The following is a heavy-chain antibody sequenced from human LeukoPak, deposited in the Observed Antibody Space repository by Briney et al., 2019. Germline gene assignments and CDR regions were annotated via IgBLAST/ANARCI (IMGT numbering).Heavy chain of an antibody. V-gene: IGHV3-66*02. CDR2: IDSGGST. D-gene: IGHD3-22*01. Sequence: GGSLRLSCAASGFTVSSNYMSWVRQAPGKGLEWVSVIDSGGSTYYADSVKGRFTISRDNSKNTLYLQMNSLRAEDTAVYYCARVLPVGYSSGYFFGYWGQGTLVTVSS. CDR1: GFTVSSNY. J-gene: IGHJ4*02. CDR3: ARVLPVGYSSGYFFGY.